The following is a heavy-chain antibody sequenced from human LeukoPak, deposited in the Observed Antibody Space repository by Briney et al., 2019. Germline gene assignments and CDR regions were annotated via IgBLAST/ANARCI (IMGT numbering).Heavy chain of an antibody. CDR3: ARTQWLVYFDY. J-gene: IGHJ4*02. D-gene: IGHD6-19*01. V-gene: IGHV4-4*07. Sequence: SETLSLTCTVSGGSISSYYWSWIRQPAGKGLEWIGRIYTSGSTNYDPSLKTRVTMSVDTSKKQFSLKLSSVTAADTAVYYCARTQWLVYFDYWGQGTLVTVSS. CDR2: IYTSGST. CDR1: GGSISSYY.